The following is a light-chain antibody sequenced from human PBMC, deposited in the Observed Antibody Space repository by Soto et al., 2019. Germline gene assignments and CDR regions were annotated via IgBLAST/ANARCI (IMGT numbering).Light chain of an antibody. CDR2: DAS. J-gene: IGKJ3*01. Sequence: ENVLTQSPATLSLSPGEIATLSCSASQSVSNYVAWYQQKPGQAPRLLIYDASNRATGIPARFSGSGSGTDFTLTISSLEPEEFAVYYCQQRSNWLFGPGTKVDIK. CDR3: QQRSNWL. V-gene: IGKV3-11*01. CDR1: QSVSNY.